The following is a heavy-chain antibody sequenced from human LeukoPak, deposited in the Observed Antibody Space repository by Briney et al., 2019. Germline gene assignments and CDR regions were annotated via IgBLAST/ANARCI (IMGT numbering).Heavy chain of an antibody. J-gene: IGHJ4*02. CDR2: ISESGGGT. D-gene: IGHD3-10*01. V-gene: IGHV3-23*01. CDR3: ARDIYGDEDFDY. Sequence: GGSLRLSCVVSGIRLSNYGMSWVRQAPGKGLEWVSGISESGGGTNYADSVKGRFAISRDNSLNTLYLQMNSLRPEDTAVYYCARDIYGDEDFDYWGQGTLVSVSS. CDR1: GIRLSNYG.